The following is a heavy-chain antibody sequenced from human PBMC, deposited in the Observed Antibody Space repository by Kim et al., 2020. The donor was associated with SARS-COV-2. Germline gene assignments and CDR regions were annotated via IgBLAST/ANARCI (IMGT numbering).Heavy chain of an antibody. D-gene: IGHD6-19*01. Sequence: SETLSLTCSVSGGSLTSSSYYWGWIRQPPGKGLEWIGSVYYTGTTYSKSSLKGRVTVSLDTPRNQFSLRLTSVTAADTAVYYCARGSYDIGWSSDYF. J-gene: IGHJ4*01. CDR1: GGSLTSSSYY. CDR3: ARGSYDIGWSSDYF. CDR2: VYYTGTT. V-gene: IGHV4-39*07.